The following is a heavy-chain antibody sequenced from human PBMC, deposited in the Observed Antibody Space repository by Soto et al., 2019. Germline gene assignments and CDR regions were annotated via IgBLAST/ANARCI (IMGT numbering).Heavy chain of an antibody. CDR1: GGSISSYY. J-gene: IGHJ4*02. D-gene: IGHD3-22*01. CDR2: IYYSGST. Sequence: SETLSLTCTASGGSISSYYWSWIRQPPGKGLEWIGYIYYSGSTNYNPSLKSRVTISVDTSKNQFSLKLSSVTAADTAVYDCARTSGSGYYLFDYWGQGTLVTVS. V-gene: IGHV4-59*01. CDR3: ARTSGSGYYLFDY.